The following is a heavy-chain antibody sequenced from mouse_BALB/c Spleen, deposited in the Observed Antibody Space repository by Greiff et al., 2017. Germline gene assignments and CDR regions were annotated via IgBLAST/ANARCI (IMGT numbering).Heavy chain of an antibody. J-gene: IGHJ4*01. CDR2: ISYSGST. D-gene: IGHD2-2*01. CDR3: ATNYGYDGGYAMDY. V-gene: IGHV3-2*02. Sequence: EVKLMESGPGLVKPSQSLSLTCTVTGYSITSDYAWNWIRQFPGNKLEWMGYISYSGSTSYNPSLKSRISITRDTSKNQFFLQLNSVTTEDTATYYCATNYGYDGGYAMDYWGQGTSVTVSS. CDR1: GYSITSDYA.